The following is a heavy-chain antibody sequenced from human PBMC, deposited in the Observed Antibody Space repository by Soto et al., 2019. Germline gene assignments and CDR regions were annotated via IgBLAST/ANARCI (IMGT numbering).Heavy chain of an antibody. D-gene: IGHD3-16*02. CDR1: GYTFTSYD. V-gene: IGHV1-8*01. CDR2: MNPNSGNT. CDR3: ASAGDMITFGGVIVDAFDI. Sequence: ASVKVSCKASGYTFTSYDINWVRQATGQGLEWMGWMNPNSGNTGYAQKFQGRVTMTRNTSISTAYMELSSLRSEDTAVYYCASAGDMITFGGVIVDAFDIWGQGTMVTVSS. J-gene: IGHJ3*02.